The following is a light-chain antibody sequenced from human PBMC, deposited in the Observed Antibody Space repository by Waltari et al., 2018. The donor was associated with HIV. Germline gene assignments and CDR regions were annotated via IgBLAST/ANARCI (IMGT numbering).Light chain of an antibody. J-gene: IGKJ1*01. Sequence: DIELTQSPGTLSLSPGERATLSCRVSQALSDGYIAWYRQSPGQAPRLLIFAVSNRATGVPDRISGSGSGTDFTLTISRLEPEDFVIYYCQHYRAVPPGTFGPGTKVEIK. CDR2: AVS. CDR3: QHYRAVPPGT. CDR1: QALSDGY. V-gene: IGKV3-20*01.